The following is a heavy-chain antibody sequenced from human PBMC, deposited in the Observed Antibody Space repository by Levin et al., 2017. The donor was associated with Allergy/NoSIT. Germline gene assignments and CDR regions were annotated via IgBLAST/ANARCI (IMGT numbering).Heavy chain of an antibody. D-gene: IGHD6-13*01. CDR1: GFTFDDYA. V-gene: IGHV3-9*01. J-gene: IGHJ4*02. Sequence: GGSLRLSCAASGFTFDDYAMHWVRQVPGKGLEWVSDISWNSGTRTYADSVKGRFTISRDNAKSSLFLQMNSLRPEDTALYYCAKDASASAAGNNYFDYWGQGTQVTVSS. CDR2: ISWNSGTR. CDR3: AKDASASAAGNNYFDY.